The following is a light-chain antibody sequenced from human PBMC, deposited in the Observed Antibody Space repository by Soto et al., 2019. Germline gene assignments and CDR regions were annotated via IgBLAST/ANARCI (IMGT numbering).Light chain of an antibody. V-gene: IGKV1-5*01. Sequence: DIQMTQSPSTLSASVGDRVTITCRASQNINNWIAWYQQKSGKAPKFLIYDASTLESGVPSRFSGSGFGTEFSLTISSLQPDDFGSYYCQHMRTFGQGTKVDIK. CDR1: QNINNW. J-gene: IGKJ1*01. CDR3: QHMRT. CDR2: DAS.